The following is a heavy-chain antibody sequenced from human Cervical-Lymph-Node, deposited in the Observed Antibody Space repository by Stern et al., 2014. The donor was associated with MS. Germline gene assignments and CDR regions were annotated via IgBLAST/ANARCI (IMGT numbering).Heavy chain of an antibody. V-gene: IGHV1-8*01. CDR1: GYTFTSYD. D-gene: IGHD5-24*01. J-gene: IGHJ6*02. Sequence: VQLVESGAEVKKPGASVKVSCKASGYTFTSYDINWVRQATGQGLEWMGSMNPNSGNKGYAQKFQGRVTMTRNTSISTAYMELSSLRSEDTAVYYCAREGGIEMATISHYYYGMDVWGQGTTVTVSS. CDR3: AREGGIEMATISHYYYGMDV. CDR2: MNPNSGNK.